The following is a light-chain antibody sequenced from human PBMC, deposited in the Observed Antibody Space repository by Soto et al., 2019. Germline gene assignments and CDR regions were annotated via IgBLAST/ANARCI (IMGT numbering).Light chain of an antibody. CDR1: SSDVGGYNY. CDR2: EVS. J-gene: IGLJ2*01. Sequence: QSVLTQPASVSGSPGQSITISCTGTSSDVGGYNYVSWYQQHPGKAPKLMIYEVSNRPSGVSNRFSGSKSGNTASLTISGLQAEDEADYYCSSYTSSSFDVVFGGGTKVTVL. CDR3: SSYTSSSFDVV. V-gene: IGLV2-14*01.